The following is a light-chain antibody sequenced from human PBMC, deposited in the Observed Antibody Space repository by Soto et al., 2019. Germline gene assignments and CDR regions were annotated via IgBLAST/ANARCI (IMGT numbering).Light chain of an antibody. CDR1: NTDVGGYNY. CDR3: SSYASSGTVL. V-gene: IGLV2-14*01. J-gene: IGLJ2*01. Sequence: QSALTQPASVSGSPGQSITISCTGTNTDVGGYNYVSWYQQHPGKAPKLMIYEVSNRPSGVSNRFSGSKSGNTASLTISGLQAEDEADYYCSSYASSGTVLFGGGTKVTVL. CDR2: EVS.